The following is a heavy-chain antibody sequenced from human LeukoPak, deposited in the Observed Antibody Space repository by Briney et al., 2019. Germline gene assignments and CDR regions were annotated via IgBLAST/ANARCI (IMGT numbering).Heavy chain of an antibody. Sequence: SETLSLTCTVSGGSISSGSYYWSWIRQPAGKGLEWIGRIYTSGSTNYNPSLKSRVTISVDTSKNQFSLQLSSVTAADTAIYYCARFPGSAEYRHYYYMDVWGKGTTVTVSS. J-gene: IGHJ6*03. D-gene: IGHD6-25*01. V-gene: IGHV4-61*02. CDR2: IYTSGST. CDR3: ARFPGSAEYRHYYYMDV. CDR1: GGSISSGSYY.